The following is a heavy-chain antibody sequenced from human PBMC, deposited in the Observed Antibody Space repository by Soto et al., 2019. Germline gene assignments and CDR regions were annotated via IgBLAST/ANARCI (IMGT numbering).Heavy chain of an antibody. CDR1: GFTFSTYS. D-gene: IGHD2-2*02. J-gene: IGHJ6*02. CDR3: AREYTAWPLAYGLDV. Sequence: GGSLRLSCVGSGFTFSTYSINWARQAPGKGLEWVSSISSRSDIYYADSVKGRFTISRDNAKNSVSLQMNSLRAEDTAVYYCAREYTAWPLAYGLDVWGQGTTVTVSS. CDR2: ISSRSDI. V-gene: IGHV3-21*01.